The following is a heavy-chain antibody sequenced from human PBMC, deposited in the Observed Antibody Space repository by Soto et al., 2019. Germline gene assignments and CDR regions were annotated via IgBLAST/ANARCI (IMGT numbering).Heavy chain of an antibody. CDR3: ARGLRYSSGWSARGGDY. V-gene: IGHV4-34*01. J-gene: IGHJ4*02. CDR2: INHSGST. Sequence: PSETLSLTCAVYGGSFSCYYWSWIRQPPGKGLEWIGEINHSGSTNYNPSLKSRVTISVDTSKNQFSLKLSSVTAADTAVYYCARGLRYSSGWSARGGDYWGQGTLVTVSS. D-gene: IGHD6-19*01. CDR1: GGSFSCYY.